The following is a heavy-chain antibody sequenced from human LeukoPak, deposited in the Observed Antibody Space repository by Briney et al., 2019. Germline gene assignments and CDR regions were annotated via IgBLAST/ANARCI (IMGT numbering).Heavy chain of an antibody. V-gene: IGHV3-7*01. Sequence: GGSLRLSCAASGFTFSNYWMSWVRQAPGKGLEWVANINQDSSEKYYVDSVKGRFTISRDNAKNSLYLQMNSLRAEDTAVYFCAREPSYYGNYFDYWGQGTLVTVSS. J-gene: IGHJ4*02. CDR1: GFTFSNYW. CDR2: INQDSSEK. CDR3: AREPSYYGNYFDY. D-gene: IGHD4-17*01.